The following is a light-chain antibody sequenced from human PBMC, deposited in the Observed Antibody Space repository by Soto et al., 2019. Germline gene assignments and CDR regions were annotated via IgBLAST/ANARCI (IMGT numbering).Light chain of an antibody. CDR1: SSNIGAYD. CDR2: GNF. Sequence: QSVLTQPPSVSGAPGQRVTISCTGSSSNIGAYDVHWYQQLPGTAPTLLIYGNFNRPSGVPARFSGSKSGTSAALAITGLQAEDEADYYCQSYDSSLSAWVFGGGTQLTVL. CDR3: QSYDSSLSAWV. J-gene: IGLJ7*01. V-gene: IGLV1-40*01.